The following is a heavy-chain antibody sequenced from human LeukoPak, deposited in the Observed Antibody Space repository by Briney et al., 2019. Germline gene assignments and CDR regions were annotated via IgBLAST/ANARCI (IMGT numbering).Heavy chain of an antibody. Sequence: SETLSLTCTVSGGSISSGSHYYQWIRQHPGKGLEWIGYIYYTGITSYNPSLKGRVTMSVDTSMNQVSLKVTPLTATDTAVYYCAASSGVTLGRFWGQGALVTVSS. J-gene: IGHJ4*02. CDR3: AASSGVTLGRF. CDR1: GGSISSGSHY. D-gene: IGHD3-16*01. V-gene: IGHV4-31*03. CDR2: IYYTGIT.